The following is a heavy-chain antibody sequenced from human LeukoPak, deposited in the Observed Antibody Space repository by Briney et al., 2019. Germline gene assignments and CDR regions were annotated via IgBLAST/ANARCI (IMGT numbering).Heavy chain of an antibody. CDR1: GFTFNSVW. V-gene: IGHV3-15*01. D-gene: IGHD1-14*01. J-gene: IGHJ4*02. CDR2: IKSRTDGETR. Sequence: AGSLSLSCTASGFTFNSVWMTWVRQAPGKGLEWVGRIKSRTDGETRDYAAPVKGRFIISRDDSENTLYLQMNSLKTEDTAVYYCTTVHGAGPVNFDHWGQGSLGNVSS. CDR3: TTVHGAGPVNFDH.